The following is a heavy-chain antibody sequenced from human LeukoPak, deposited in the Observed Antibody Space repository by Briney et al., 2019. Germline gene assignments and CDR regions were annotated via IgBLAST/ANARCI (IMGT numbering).Heavy chain of an antibody. V-gene: IGHV3-30*04. CDR1: GFTFSSYA. Sequence: PGGSLRLSCAASGFTFSSYAMHWVRQAPGKGLEWVAVISYDGSNKYYADSVKGRFTISRDNSKNTLYLQMNSLRAEDTAVYYCARETSGRHDYWGQGTLVTVSS. CDR2: ISYDGSNK. J-gene: IGHJ4*02. D-gene: IGHD3-3*01. CDR3: ARETSGRHDY.